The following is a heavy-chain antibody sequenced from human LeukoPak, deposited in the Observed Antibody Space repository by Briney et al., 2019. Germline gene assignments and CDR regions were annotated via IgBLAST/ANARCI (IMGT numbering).Heavy chain of an antibody. J-gene: IGHJ4*02. CDR3: ARGQQLVYFDY. CDR1: GYTFTSYD. D-gene: IGHD6-6*01. Sequence: ASVKVSCKASGYTFTSYDINWVRQATGQGLEWMGWMNPNSGNTGYARKFQGRVTITRNTSISTAYMELSSLRSEDTAVYYCARGQQLVYFDYWGQGTLVTVSS. CDR2: MNPNSGNT. V-gene: IGHV1-8*03.